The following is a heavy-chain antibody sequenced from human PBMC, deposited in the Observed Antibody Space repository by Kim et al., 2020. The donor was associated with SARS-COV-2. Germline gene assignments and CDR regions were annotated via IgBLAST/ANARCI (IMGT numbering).Heavy chain of an antibody. CDR2: IYHSGST. J-gene: IGHJ3*02. CDR1: GGSISSSNW. V-gene: IGHV4-4*02. CDR3: ARDRGRITMIVVVNDAFDI. D-gene: IGHD3-22*01. Sequence: SETLSLTCAVSGGSISSSNWWSWVRQPPGKGLEWIGEIYHSGSTNYNPSLKSRVTISVDKSKNQFSLKLSSVTAADTAVYYCARDRGRITMIVVVNDAFDIWGQGTMVIVSS.